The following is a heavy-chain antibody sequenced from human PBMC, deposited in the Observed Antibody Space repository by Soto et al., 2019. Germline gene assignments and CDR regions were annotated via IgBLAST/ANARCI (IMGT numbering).Heavy chain of an antibody. CDR2: INAGNGNT. CDR3: AREGIAGAGTGGWFDP. D-gene: IGHD6-19*01. CDR1: GYTFTSYA. Sequence: ASVKVSCKASGYTFTSYAMHWVRQAPGQRLEWMGWINAGNGNTKYSQKFQGRVTITRDTSASTAYMELSSLRSEDTAVYYCAREGIAGAGTGGWFDPWGQGTLVTVSS. J-gene: IGHJ5*02. V-gene: IGHV1-3*01.